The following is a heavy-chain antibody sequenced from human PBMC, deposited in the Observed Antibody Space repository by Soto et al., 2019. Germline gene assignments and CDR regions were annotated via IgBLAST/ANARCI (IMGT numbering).Heavy chain of an antibody. J-gene: IGHJ4*02. CDR2: IYYSGST. CDR1: GGSISSGDYY. V-gene: IGHV4-30-4*01. CDR3: ARGTYSSPFSY. Sequence: SEILSLTCTVSGGSISSGDYYWSWIRQPPGKGLEWIGYIYYSGSTYYNPSLKSRVTISVDTSKNQFSLKLSSVTAADAAVYYCARGTYSSPFSYWGQGTLVTVSS. D-gene: IGHD6-13*01.